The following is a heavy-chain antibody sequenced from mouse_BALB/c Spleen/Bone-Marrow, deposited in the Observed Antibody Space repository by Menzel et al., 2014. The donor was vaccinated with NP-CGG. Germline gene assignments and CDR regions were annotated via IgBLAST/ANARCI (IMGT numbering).Heavy chain of an antibody. Sequence: DVMLVESGGGLVQPGGSLRLSCATSGFTFTDYYMSWVRQPPGKALEWLGFIRNKANGYTTEYGTSVKGRFTISRDNSQNILYLKVNTLRAEDSAADYCARNGYDDYWGQGTTLTVSS. V-gene: IGHV7-3*02. D-gene: IGHD2-2*01. CDR1: GFTFTDYY. CDR2: IRNKANGYTT. J-gene: IGHJ2*01. CDR3: ARNGYDDY.